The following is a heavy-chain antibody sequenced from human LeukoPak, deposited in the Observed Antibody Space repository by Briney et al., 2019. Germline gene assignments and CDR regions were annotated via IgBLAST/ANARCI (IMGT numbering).Heavy chain of an antibody. V-gene: IGHV4-59*01. Sequence: SETLSLTCTVSGGSISSYYWSWIRQPPGKGLEWIGYIYYSGSTNYNPSLKSRVTISVDTSKNQFSLKLSSVTAADTAVYYCARAGFYCSGGSCYFARIYDYWGQGTLVTVSS. CDR1: GGSISSYY. CDR3: ARAGFYCSGGSCYFARIYDY. D-gene: IGHD2-15*01. CDR2: IYYSGST. J-gene: IGHJ4*02.